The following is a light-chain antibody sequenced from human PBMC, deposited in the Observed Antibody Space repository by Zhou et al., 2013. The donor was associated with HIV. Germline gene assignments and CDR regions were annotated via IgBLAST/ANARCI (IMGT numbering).Light chain of an antibody. CDR3: QQYKNWLST. CDR1: QSISSN. J-gene: IGKJ4*01. CDR2: GAS. Sequence: IIMTQSPAALSVSPGETATLSCRAGQSISSNLAWFQQKPGQAPRLLIYGASIRATGIPARFSGSGSGTDFTLTISSLQSDDVAVYYCQQYKNWLSTFGGGTKVEIK. V-gene: IGKV3-15*01.